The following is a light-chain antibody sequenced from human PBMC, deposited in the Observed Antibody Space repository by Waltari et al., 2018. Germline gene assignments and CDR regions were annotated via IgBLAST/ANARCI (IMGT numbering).Light chain of an antibody. CDR2: DAS. J-gene: IGKJ1*01. V-gene: IGKV3-11*01. CDR3: QQRTDWLWT. Sequence: EVVLTQSQATLSLSPGERATLSCRASHSISKFLAWYQQRPGQAPRLLIYDASDRPPGIPARFSGSGSGTDFTLTISSLEPEDFAVYYCQQRTDWLWTFGQGTKVEIK. CDR1: HSISKF.